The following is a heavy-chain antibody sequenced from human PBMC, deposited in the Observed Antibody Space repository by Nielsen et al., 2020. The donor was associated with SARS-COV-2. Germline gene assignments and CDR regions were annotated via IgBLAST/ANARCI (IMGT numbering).Heavy chain of an antibody. CDR3: AKNGITMVRGVIYNWFDP. CDR2: ISSSSSTI. D-gene: IGHD3-10*01. Sequence: WIRQPPGKGLEWVSYISSSSSTIYYADSVKGRFTISRDNSKNTLYLQMNSLRAEDTAVYYCAKNGITMVRGVIYNWFDPWGQGTLVTVSS. J-gene: IGHJ5*02. V-gene: IGHV3-48*01.